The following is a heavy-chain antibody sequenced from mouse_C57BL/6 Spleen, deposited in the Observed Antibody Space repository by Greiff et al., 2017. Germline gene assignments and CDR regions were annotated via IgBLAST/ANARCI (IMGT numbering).Heavy chain of an antibody. V-gene: IGHV2-5*01. Sequence: VQLQQSGPGLVQPSQSLSITCTVSGFSLTSYGVHWVRQSPGKGLEWLGVIWRGGSTDYNAAFMSRLSITKDNSKSQVFFKMNSLQADDTAIYHCAKPNYYGSSPFAYWGQGTLVTVSA. J-gene: IGHJ3*01. CDR2: IWRGGST. CDR1: GFSLTSYG. D-gene: IGHD1-1*01. CDR3: AKPNYYGSSPFAY.